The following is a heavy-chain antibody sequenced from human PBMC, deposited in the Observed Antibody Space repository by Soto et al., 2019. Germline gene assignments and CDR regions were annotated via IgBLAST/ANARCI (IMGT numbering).Heavy chain of an antibody. Sequence: ASVKVSCKASGYTFTSYGISWVRQAPGQGLEWMGWISAYNGNTNYAQKLQGRVTMTTDTSTSTAYMELRSLRSDDTAVYYCARGGAAAARAYYYYYGMDVWGQGTTVTVSS. V-gene: IGHV1-18*04. CDR2: ISAYNGNT. D-gene: IGHD6-13*01. J-gene: IGHJ6*02. CDR3: ARGGAAAARAYYYYYGMDV. CDR1: GYTFTSYG.